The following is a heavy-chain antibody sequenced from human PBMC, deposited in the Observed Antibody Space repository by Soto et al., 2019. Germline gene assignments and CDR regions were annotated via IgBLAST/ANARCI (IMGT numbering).Heavy chain of an antibody. D-gene: IGHD6-6*01. CDR1: GYTFTSYD. CDR3: ARISSSEAIPFDY. CDR2: MNPNSGNT. J-gene: IGHJ4*02. V-gene: IGHV1-8*01. Sequence: ASVKVSCKASGYTFTSYDINWVRQATGQGLEWMGWMNPNSGNTGYAQKFQGRVTMTRNTSISTAHMELSSLRSEDTAVYYCARISSSEAIPFDYWGQGTLVTVSS.